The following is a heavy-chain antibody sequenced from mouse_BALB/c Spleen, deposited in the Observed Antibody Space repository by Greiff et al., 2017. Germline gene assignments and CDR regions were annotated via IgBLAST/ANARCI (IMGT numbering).Heavy chain of an antibody. CDR3: ARDYYGSSYGFDY. Sequence: EVQVVESGGGLVKPGGSLKLSCAASGFTFSDYYMYWVRQTPEKRLEWVATISDGGSYTYYPDSVKGRFTISRDNAKNNLYLQMSSLKSEDTAMYYCARDYYGSSYGFDYWGQGTTLTVSS. D-gene: IGHD1-1*01. CDR1: GFTFSDYY. CDR2: ISDGGSYT. V-gene: IGHV5-4*02. J-gene: IGHJ2*01.